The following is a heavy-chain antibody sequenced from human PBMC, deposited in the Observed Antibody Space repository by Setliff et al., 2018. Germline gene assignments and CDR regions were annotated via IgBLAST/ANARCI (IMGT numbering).Heavy chain of an antibody. J-gene: IGHJ4*02. CDR2: ATTSGTYS. CDR1: GFTFSTHA. CDR3: AKEKYSSTWYERKPFDC. Sequence: SCAASGFTFSTHAMTWVRQAPGKGLEWVSTATTSGTYSYYADSVKGRFTISRDDSKNTLYLQMNSLRAEDTAVYYCAKEKYSSTWYERKPFDCWGQGTLVTVSS. D-gene: IGHD6-13*01. V-gene: IGHV3-23*01.